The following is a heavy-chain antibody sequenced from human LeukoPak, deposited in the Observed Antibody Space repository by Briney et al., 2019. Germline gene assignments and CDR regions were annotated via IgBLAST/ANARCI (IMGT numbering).Heavy chain of an antibody. CDR2: IYYSGST. CDR3: ASLPQSLVVAKAQAAFDI. CDR1: GGSISSGGYY. D-gene: IGHD3-22*01. V-gene: IGHV4-31*03. J-gene: IGHJ3*02. Sequence: SETLSLTCTVSGGSISSGGYYWSWIRQHPGKGLEWIGYIYYSGSTYYNPSLKSRVTISVDTSKNQFSLKLSSVTAADTAVYYCASLPQSLVVAKAQAAFDIWGQGTMVTVSS.